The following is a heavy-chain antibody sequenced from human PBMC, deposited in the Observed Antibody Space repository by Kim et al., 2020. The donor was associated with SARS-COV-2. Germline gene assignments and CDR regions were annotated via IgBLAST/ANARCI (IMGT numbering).Heavy chain of an antibody. CDR3: ARGQYSSSWTDTFDI. D-gene: IGHD6-13*01. V-gene: IGHV4-34*01. J-gene: IGHJ3*02. Sequence: SETLSLTCTVYGGSFSGYYWSWIRQAPGKGLEWIGEIKHSGSTKYNPSLKSRVTISVDTFRNQFSLKVSSVTAADTAVYYCARGQYSSSWTDTFDIWGQGTMVTVSS. CDR2: IKHSGST. CDR1: GGSFSGYY.